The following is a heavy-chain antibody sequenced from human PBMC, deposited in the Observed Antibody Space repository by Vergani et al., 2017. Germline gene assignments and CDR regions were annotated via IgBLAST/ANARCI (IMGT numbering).Heavy chain of an antibody. V-gene: IGHV1-69-2*01. J-gene: IGHJ5*02. Sequence: EVRLVQSAAEVKRPGATVKISCKVFGYTFTDYYIHWVQQAPGKGLEWMGLVDPEDGDRIYSDRFQGRVTITADKSRDTVYMELRSLRPGDTAVYYCARRGVGCESIPCYAGHGFDPWGQGTRVTVSS. CDR3: ARRGVGCESIPCYAGHGFDP. CDR2: VDPEDGDR. D-gene: IGHD2-2*01. CDR1: GYTFTDYY.